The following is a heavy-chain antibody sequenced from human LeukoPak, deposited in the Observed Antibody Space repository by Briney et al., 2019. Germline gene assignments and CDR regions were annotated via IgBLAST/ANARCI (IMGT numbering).Heavy chain of an antibody. Sequence: WASVKVSCTASGYTFTGYYMPWVRQAPGQGLEWMGWINPNNGDTNYAQKFQGRVTITRDTSISTAYMELSSLRSDDTAVYYCARVVEGYYYDSSALRAFDIWGQGTMVTVSS. CDR2: INPNNGDT. CDR3: ARVVEGYYYDSSALRAFDI. D-gene: IGHD3-22*01. V-gene: IGHV1-2*02. J-gene: IGHJ3*02. CDR1: GYTFTGYY.